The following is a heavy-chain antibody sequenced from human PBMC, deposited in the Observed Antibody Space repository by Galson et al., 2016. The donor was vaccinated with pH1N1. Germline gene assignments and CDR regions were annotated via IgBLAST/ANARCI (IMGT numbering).Heavy chain of an antibody. D-gene: IGHD3-22*01. J-gene: IGHJ3*01. CDR3: AGGYYYDSSGYYTPH. CDR2: MQAYNGRT. CDR1: GFGFGTYG. Sequence: SVKVSCKASGFGFGTYGISWVRQAPGQGLEWLGWMQAYNGRTDYQQKFQGRVTLTRDRATSSFYLEVRSLRSDDTAVYYCAGGYYYDSSGYYTPHWGQGTVVTVSP. V-gene: IGHV1-18*04.